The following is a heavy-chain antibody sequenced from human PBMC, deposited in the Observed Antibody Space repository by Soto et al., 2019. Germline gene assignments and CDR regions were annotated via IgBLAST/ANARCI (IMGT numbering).Heavy chain of an antibody. V-gene: IGHV1-8*01. D-gene: IGHD5-12*01. J-gene: IGHJ6*03. Sequence: ASLKVSCKASGYTFTSYDINWVRQATGQGLEWMGWMNPNSGNTGYAQKFQGRVTMTRNTSISTAYMELSSLRSEDTAVYYCARGWLRRIPYYYYMDVWGKGTTVNVSS. CDR1: GYTFTSYD. CDR3: ARGWLRRIPYYYYMDV. CDR2: MNPNSGNT.